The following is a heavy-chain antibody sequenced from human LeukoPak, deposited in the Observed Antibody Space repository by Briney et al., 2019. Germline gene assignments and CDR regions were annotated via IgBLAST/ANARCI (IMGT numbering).Heavy chain of an antibody. D-gene: IGHD3-10*01. CDR3: ASWSGRSHYYGMDV. V-gene: IGHV4-31*03. CDR1: GXSISSGGYY. J-gene: IGHJ6*02. Sequence: SQALSLTCTVSGXSISSGGYYWSWIRQHPGKGLEWIGYIYYSGSTYYNPSLKSRVTISVDTSKNQFSLKLSSVTAADTAVYYCASWSGRSHYYGMDVWGQGTTVTVSS. CDR2: IYYSGST.